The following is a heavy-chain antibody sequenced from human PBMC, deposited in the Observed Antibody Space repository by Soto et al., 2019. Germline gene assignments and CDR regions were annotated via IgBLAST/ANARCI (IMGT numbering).Heavy chain of an antibody. Sequence: QVQLVQSGAEVKKPGASVKVSCKASGVTFTDYYIHWVRQAPGQGLEWMGTVNPSGGHTTYAQHFLGRMTMTRDTSTSTLYMELASLTSEDTAIYFCARGGHVVVVTAAVDYWGQGTRVTVSS. D-gene: IGHD2-21*02. CDR1: GVTFTDYY. V-gene: IGHV1-46*01. J-gene: IGHJ4*02. CDR2: VNPSGGHT. CDR3: ARGGHVVVVTAAVDY.